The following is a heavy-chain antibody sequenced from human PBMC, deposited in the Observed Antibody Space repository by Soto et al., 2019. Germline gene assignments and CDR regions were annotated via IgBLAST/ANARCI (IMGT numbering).Heavy chain of an antibody. CDR3: AGGGVVITLAATPYYFDY. CDR2: ISAYNGNT. J-gene: IGHJ4*02. V-gene: IGHV1-18*04. D-gene: IGHD2-15*01. Sequence: QVQLVQSGAEVKKPGASVKVSCKASGYTFTSYGISWVRQAPGQGLEWMGWISAYNGNTNYAQKLQGRVTMTTNTTTSPADMELRTLRYHDTAVYYCAGGGVVITLAATPYYFDYWGQGTLVTVSS. CDR1: GYTFTSYG.